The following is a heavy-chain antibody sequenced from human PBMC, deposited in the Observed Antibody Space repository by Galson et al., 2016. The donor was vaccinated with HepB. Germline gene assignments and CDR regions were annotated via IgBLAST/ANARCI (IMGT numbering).Heavy chain of an antibody. Sequence: SLRLSCAASGFTFSTYGMHWVRQAPGKGLEWVAVIWYDGSNQYYAHSVEGRFTISRDNSKNTVFLQMNSLRAEDTAVYYWARGRGYGDSPAYFDYWGQGTLVTVSS. CDR1: GFTFSTYG. V-gene: IGHV3-33*01. J-gene: IGHJ4*02. CDR2: IWYDGSNQ. D-gene: IGHD4-17*01. CDR3: ARGRGYGDSPAYFDY.